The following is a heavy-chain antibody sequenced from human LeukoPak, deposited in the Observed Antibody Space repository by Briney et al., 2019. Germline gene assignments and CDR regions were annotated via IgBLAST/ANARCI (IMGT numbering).Heavy chain of an antibody. CDR3: AELGITMIGGV. J-gene: IGHJ6*04. D-gene: IGHD3-10*02. V-gene: IGHV3-23*01. Sequence: PGGSLRLSCAASGFTFSNFAMYWVRQAPGKGLEWVSTISTSGASTYYTHSVKGRFTVSRDQSKSTLSLQMNSLRAEDTAVYYCAELGITMIGGVWGKGTTVTISS. CDR1: GFTFSNFA. CDR2: ISTSGAST.